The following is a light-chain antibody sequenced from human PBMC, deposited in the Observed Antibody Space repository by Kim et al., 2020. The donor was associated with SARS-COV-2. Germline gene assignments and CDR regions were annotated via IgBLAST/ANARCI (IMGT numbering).Light chain of an antibody. CDR2: DVS. V-gene: IGLV2-11*01. CDR3: YSYGGGYTWV. CDR1: SSDVGAYKY. Sequence: GQSVTISCTGTSSDVGAYKYVSWYQQHPGKAPNFIIYDVSERPSGVPDRFSGSKSGNTASLTISGLQAEDEADYYCYSYGGGYTWVFGGGTKVTVL. J-gene: IGLJ3*02.